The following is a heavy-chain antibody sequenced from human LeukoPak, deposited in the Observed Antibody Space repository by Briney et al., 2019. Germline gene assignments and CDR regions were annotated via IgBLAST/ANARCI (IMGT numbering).Heavy chain of an antibody. Sequence: GGSLRLSCAASRFTFSDHYMDWVRQAPGNGLEWVARIRTRAKGYTTQYAPSVRDRFSISRDDSTNSVYLQMNSLKTEDTAVYFCARVGDYYDTRGFSSDAYDIWGLGTMVTVAS. D-gene: IGHD3-22*01. CDR2: IRTRAKGYTT. V-gene: IGHV3-72*01. CDR3: ARVGDYYDTRGFSSDAYDI. J-gene: IGHJ3*02. CDR1: RFTFSDHY.